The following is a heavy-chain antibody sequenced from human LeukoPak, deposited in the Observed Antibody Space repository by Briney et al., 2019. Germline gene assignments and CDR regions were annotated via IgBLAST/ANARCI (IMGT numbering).Heavy chain of an antibody. Sequence: GGSLRLSCVASGFTFSSYGIHWVRQAPGKGLEWVAVIWYDGSNKYYADSVKGRFTISRDNSKNTVYLQMNSLRAEDTAVYYCARGIGGNWLNDAFDIWGPGTMVTVSS. V-gene: IGHV3-33*01. CDR1: GFTFSSYG. CDR2: IWYDGSNK. D-gene: IGHD1-1*01. J-gene: IGHJ3*02. CDR3: ARGIGGNWLNDAFDI.